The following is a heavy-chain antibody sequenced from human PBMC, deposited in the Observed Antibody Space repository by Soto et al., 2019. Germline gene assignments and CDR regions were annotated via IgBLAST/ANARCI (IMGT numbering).Heavy chain of an antibody. Sequence: GASVKVSCKASGYTFTSYAMHWVRQAPGQRLEWMGWINAGNGNRKYSQKFQGRVTITRDTSASIAYMELSSLRSEDTAVYYCARDTAPPDFWGQGSSVTVSS. CDR1: GYTFTSYA. J-gene: IGHJ6*02. D-gene: IGHD4-17*01. V-gene: IGHV1-3*01. CDR2: INAGNGNR. CDR3: ARDTAPPDF.